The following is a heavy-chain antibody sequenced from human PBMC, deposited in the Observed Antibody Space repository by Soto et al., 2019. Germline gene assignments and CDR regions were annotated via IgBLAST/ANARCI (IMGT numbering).Heavy chain of an antibody. D-gene: IGHD3-3*01. V-gene: IGHV3-49*03. CDR2: IRSKACGGTT. CDR1: GFNFGDYA. CDR3: TRDGTDYDFWSGSDY. J-gene: IGHJ4*02. Sequence: GGSLRLSCTASGFNFGDYAMSWFRQAPGKGLEWVGFIRSKACGGTTEYAASVKGRFTISRDDSKSIAYLQMNSLKTEDTAVYYCTRDGTDYDFWSGSDYWGQGTLVTVSS.